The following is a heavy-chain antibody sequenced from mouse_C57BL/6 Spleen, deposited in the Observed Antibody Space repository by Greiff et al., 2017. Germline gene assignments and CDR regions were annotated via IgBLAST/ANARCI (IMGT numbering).Heavy chain of an antibody. D-gene: IGHD3-3*01. Sequence: EVQLQQSGPGLVKPSQSLSLTCSVTGYSITSGYYWNWIRQFPGNKLEWMGYISYDGSNNYNPSLKNRISITRDTSKNQCFLKLNSVTTEDTATYYCARDQDYSYYYYAMDYWGQGTSVTVSS. J-gene: IGHJ4*01. CDR2: ISYDGSN. CDR3: ARDQDYSYYYYAMDY. CDR1: GYSITSGYY. V-gene: IGHV3-6*01.